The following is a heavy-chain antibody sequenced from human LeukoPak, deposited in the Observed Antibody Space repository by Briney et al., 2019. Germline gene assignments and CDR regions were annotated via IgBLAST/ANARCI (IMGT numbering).Heavy chain of an antibody. D-gene: IGHD2-15*01. CDR3: ARDLGFCSGGSCGSMTTVTSYDY. Sequence: ASVKVSCKASGYTFTDYYMHWVRQAPGQGLEWMGWLNPSNGATNFAQKFQGRVTMTRDTSISTTYMELSRLRSDDTAVYYCARDLGFCSGGSCGSMTTVTSYDYWGQGTLVTVSS. J-gene: IGHJ4*02. CDR1: GYTFTDYY. V-gene: IGHV1-2*02. CDR2: LNPSNGAT.